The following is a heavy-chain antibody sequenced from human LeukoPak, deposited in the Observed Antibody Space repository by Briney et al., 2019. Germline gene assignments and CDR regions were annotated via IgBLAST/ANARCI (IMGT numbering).Heavy chain of an antibody. D-gene: IGHD6-6*01. V-gene: IGHV3-53*01. CDR1: GFTFTSYG. CDR2: VYASGNT. CDR3: AREDLVLHYFDY. Sequence: GGSLRLSCAASGFTFTSYGMHWVRQAPGKGLEWVSIVYASGNTYYSDSVKGRFTISRDNSKNTLYLQMNSLRAEDTAVYYCAREDLVLHYFDYWGQGTLVTVSS. J-gene: IGHJ4*02.